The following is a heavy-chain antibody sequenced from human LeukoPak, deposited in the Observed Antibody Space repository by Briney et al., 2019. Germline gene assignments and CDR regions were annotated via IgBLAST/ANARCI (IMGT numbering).Heavy chain of an antibody. V-gene: IGHV4-34*01. Sequence: SETPSLTCAVYGGSFSGYYWSWIRQPPGKGLEWIGEINHSGSTNYNPSLKSRVTISVDTSKNQFSLKLSSVTAADTAVYYCARERYCGGDCYSNYWGQGTLVTVSS. CDR2: INHSGST. CDR3: ARERYCGGDCYSNY. D-gene: IGHD2-21*02. CDR1: GGSFSGYY. J-gene: IGHJ4*02.